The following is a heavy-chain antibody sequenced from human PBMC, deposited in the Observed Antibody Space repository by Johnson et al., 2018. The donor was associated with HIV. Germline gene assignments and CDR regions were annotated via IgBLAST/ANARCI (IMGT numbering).Heavy chain of an antibody. Sequence: HVQLVESGGGVVQPGRSLRLSCAASGFTFSTYAMHWVRQAPGKGLEWVAAISYDGSNKYYADSVKGRFTISRDNSKNTVFLQMNSLRPEDTAMYYCAAYYDFWSGSYTSGFDIWGQGTMVTVSS. CDR1: GFTFSTYA. CDR2: ISYDGSNK. V-gene: IGHV3-30*04. CDR3: AAYYDFWSGSYTSGFDI. D-gene: IGHD3-3*01. J-gene: IGHJ3*02.